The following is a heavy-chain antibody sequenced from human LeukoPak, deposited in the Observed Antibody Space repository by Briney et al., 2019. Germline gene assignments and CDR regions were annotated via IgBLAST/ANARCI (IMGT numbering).Heavy chain of an antibody. CDR2: AYSSGST. CDR3: ARHRVYNWNYPIWFDP. J-gene: IGHJ5*02. CDR1: GGSLSITSYY. D-gene: IGHD1-7*01. V-gene: IGHV4-39*01. Sequence: PSETLSLTCTVPGGSLSITSYYWGWIRQPPGKGLEWIGSAYSSGSTYYNPSLRSRVTIFVDTSKNQFSLKLSSVTAADTAVYYCARHRVYNWNYPIWFDPWGQGTLVTVSS.